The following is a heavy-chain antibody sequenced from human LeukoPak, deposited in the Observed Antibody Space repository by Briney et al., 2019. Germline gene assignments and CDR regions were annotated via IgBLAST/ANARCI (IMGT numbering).Heavy chain of an antibody. CDR2: IYYSGST. CDR1: GGSISSSSYY. V-gene: IGHV4-39*07. J-gene: IGHJ4*02. Sequence: SETLSLTCTVSGGSISSSSYYWGWIRQPPGKGLEWIGSIYYSGSTYYNPSLKSRVTISVDTSKNQFSLKLSSVTAADTAVYYCARDINDEGYYFDYWGQGTLVTVSS. D-gene: IGHD1-1*01. CDR3: ARDINDEGYYFDY.